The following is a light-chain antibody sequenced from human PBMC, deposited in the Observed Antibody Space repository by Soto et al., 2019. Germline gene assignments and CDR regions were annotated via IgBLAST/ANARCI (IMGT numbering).Light chain of an antibody. CDR1: QNINIY. Sequence: IELTQSPSSLSASVGDRVTIACRSSQNINIYLNWYQQKPGKAPKLLIYAASTLQSGVPSKFSGSGSGTYFTLTISSLQAEDSASYYCLQDHEHLTFGGGTRVEIK. CDR3: LQDHEHLT. CDR2: AAS. J-gene: IGKJ4*01. V-gene: IGKV1-6*01.